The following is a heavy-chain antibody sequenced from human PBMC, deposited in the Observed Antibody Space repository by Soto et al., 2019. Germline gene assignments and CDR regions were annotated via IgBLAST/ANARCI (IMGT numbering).Heavy chain of an antibody. D-gene: IGHD3-9*01. CDR3: GRLKTGYALYYFDY. J-gene: IGHJ4*02. V-gene: IGHV3-23*01. Sequence: EVQLLESGGGVVQPGGSLRLSCAASGFIFTEYGMSWVRQAPGKGLEWVSGISGSGGATYYADSVQGRFTISKDFSKKTLFLQMSGLRAEDTAVYFCGRLKTGYALYYFDYWGQGSLVTVSS. CDR1: GFIFTEYG. CDR2: ISGSGGAT.